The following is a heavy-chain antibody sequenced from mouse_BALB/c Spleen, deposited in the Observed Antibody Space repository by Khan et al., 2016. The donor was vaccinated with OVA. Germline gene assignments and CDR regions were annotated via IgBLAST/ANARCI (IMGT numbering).Heavy chain of an antibody. CDR3: VRAGYGSFGF. CDR2: IFPNSGDT. CDR1: GYTFTDFN. J-gene: IGHJ3*01. D-gene: IGHD1-2*01. V-gene: IGHV1S29*02. Sequence: VRLQQSGPELVKPGASVKISCKASGYTFTDFNLYWARQSQGRSLEWIGYIFPNSGDTGYNQNFKPKATLTVHPSSSPAYIELRSRTSADSAVYYCVRAGYGSFGFWGQGTLVTVSA.